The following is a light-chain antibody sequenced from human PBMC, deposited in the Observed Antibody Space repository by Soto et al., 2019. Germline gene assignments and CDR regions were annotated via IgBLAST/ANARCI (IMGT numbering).Light chain of an antibody. J-gene: IGLJ2*01. V-gene: IGLV1-40*01. CDR1: SSDIGAGYD. CDR3: QSYDSRLTVV. CDR2: GNI. Sequence: SVLTQPPSVSGAPGQRVTISCTGSSSDIGAGYDVHWYQQVPGTAPKLLIYGNINRPSGVPDRFSGSKSGTSASLAITGLQADDESDYYCQSYDSRLTVVFGGGTKLTVL.